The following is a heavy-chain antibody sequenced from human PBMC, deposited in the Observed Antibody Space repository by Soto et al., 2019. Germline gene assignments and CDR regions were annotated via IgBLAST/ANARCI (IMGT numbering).Heavy chain of an antibody. D-gene: IGHD6-6*01. J-gene: IGHJ5*02. CDR3: ARVIAARPEMYNWFDP. Sequence: GASVKVSCKASGGTFSSYAISWVRQAPGQGLEWMGGIIPIFGTANYAQKFQGRVTITADESTSTAYMELSSLRSEDTAVYYCARVIAARPEMYNWFDPWGQGTLVTVSS. CDR1: GGTFSSYA. CDR2: IIPIFGTA. V-gene: IGHV1-69*13.